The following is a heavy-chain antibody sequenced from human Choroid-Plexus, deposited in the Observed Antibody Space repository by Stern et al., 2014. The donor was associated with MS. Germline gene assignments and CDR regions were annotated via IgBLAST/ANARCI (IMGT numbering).Heavy chain of an antibody. Sequence: MQLGESGGGVVQPGRPLRLSCVASGFTFGSCAMHWVRQAPGKGLAWVAGVSYDGSNKYYADSVKGRFTISRDNSQNTLYMQMSSLRPEDTAVYYCAKDRQYLTYFFDHWGQGSLVTVSS. CDR2: VSYDGSNK. CDR3: AKDRQYLTYFFDH. D-gene: IGHD2/OR15-2a*01. V-gene: IGHV3-30*18. J-gene: IGHJ5*02. CDR1: GFTFGSCA.